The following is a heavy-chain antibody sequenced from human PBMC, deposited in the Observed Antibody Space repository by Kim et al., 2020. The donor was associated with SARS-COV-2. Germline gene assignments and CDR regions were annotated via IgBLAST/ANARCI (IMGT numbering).Heavy chain of an antibody. CDR2: IYYSGST. V-gene: IGHV4-59*13. CDR1: GGSISSYY. D-gene: IGHD5-12*01. J-gene: IGHJ4*02. CDR3: ASSGVATRKEGYYFDY. Sequence: SETLSLTCTVSGGSISSYYWSWIRQPPGKGLEWIGYIYYSGSTNYNPSLKSRVTISVDTSKNQFSLKLSSVTAADTAVYYCASSGVATRKEGYYFDYWGQGTLVTVSS.